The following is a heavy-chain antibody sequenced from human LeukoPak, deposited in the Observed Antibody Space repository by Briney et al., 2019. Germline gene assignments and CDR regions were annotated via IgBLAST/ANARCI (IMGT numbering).Heavy chain of an antibody. CDR3: ARDGTAAGLYFDL. Sequence: GGSLRLSCEVSGFTFTDYWMNWVRQAPGKGPEWVASIRQDGSEKTYVDSVKGRFTISRDNTKNSLSLQLNGLRAEDTAVYYCARDGTAAGLYFDLWGQGSLVTVSS. CDR2: IRQDGSEK. D-gene: IGHD6-13*01. V-gene: IGHV3-7*01. J-gene: IGHJ4*01. CDR1: GFTFTDYW.